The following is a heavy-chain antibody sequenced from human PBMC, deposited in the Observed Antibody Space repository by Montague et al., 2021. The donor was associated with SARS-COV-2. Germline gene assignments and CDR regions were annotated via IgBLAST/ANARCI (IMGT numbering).Heavy chain of an antibody. V-gene: IGHV4-59*01. CDR2: IYYSGST. CDR1: GGSIGSYY. CDR3: ARGSGWMGNAFDI. Sequence: SETLSLTCTVSGGSIGSYYWSWIRQPPGKGLEWIGYIYYSGSTNYNPSLKSRVTISVDTSKNQFSLKLSSVTAADTAVYYCARGSGWMGNAFDIWGQGTMVNVSS. J-gene: IGHJ3*02. D-gene: IGHD6-19*01.